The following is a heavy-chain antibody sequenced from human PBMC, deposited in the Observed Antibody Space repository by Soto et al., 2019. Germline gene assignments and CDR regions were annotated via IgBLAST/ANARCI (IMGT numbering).Heavy chain of an antibody. J-gene: IGHJ4*02. CDR1: GMTFRYYW. CDR3: ARDSRRVAATSDLDY. D-gene: IGHD1-26*01. V-gene: IGHV3-7*01. Sequence: AGGSLRLSCITSGMTFRYYWMSWVRQAPGEGLEWVANIKEDGSETHYVDSVKGRFTISRDNAKNSLHLQMNGLRAEDTALYYCARDSRRVAATSDLDYWGLGTLVTVSS. CDR2: IKEDGSET.